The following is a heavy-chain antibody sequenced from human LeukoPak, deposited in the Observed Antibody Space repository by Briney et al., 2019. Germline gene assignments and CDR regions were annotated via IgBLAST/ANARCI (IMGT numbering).Heavy chain of an antibody. D-gene: IGHD2-2*01. CDR2: IYSGGST. V-gene: IGHV3-53*01. Sequence: PGGSLRLSCAASGFTVSSNYMSWVRQAPGKGLEWVSVIYSGGSTYYADSVKGRFTISRDNSKNTLYLQMNSLRAEDTAVYYCARELRGCSSTSCYGPYYYYMDVWGKGTTVTVSS. CDR3: ARELRGCSSTSCYGPYYYYMDV. J-gene: IGHJ6*03. CDR1: GFTVSSNY.